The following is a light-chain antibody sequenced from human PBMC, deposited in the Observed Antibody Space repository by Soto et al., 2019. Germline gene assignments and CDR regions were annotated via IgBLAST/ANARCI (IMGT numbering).Light chain of an antibody. V-gene: IGKV1-33*01. J-gene: IGKJ5*01. Sequence: SHVTTSPPSLSASGGDRFTITCQGSQDITNYLNWYQQKPGKAPRLLLYDASSLETGVPSRFSGSGSGTDFTFTISSLQPEDIATYYCQHCDRCPLTFGQGTRLEIK. CDR1: QDITNY. CDR3: QHCDRCPLT. CDR2: DAS.